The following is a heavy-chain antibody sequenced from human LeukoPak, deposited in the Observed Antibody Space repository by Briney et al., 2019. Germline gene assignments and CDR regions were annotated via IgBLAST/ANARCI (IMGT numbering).Heavy chain of an antibody. V-gene: IGHV3-30*18. CDR2: ISYDGSNK. CDR3: AKDLVVRGYSYGHDY. D-gene: IGHD5-18*01. J-gene: IGHJ4*02. CDR1: GFTFSSYG. Sequence: GGSLRLSCAASGFTFSSYGMHWVRQAPGKGLEWVAVISYDGSNKYYADSVKGRFTISRDNSKHTLYLQMNSLRAEDTAVYYCAKDLVVRGYSYGHDYWGQGTLVTVSS.